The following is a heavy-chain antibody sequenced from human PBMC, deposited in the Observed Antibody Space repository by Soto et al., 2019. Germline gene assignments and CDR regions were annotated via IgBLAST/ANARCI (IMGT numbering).Heavy chain of an antibody. CDR3: ARLPPPSISYYGMDV. D-gene: IGHD4-4*01. V-gene: IGHV1-2*02. Sequence: ASVKVSCKASGYTFTAYYMHGVRQAPGQGLEWMGWINPNSGGTNYAQKFQGRVTMTRDTSTSTAYMEVSRLRSDDTAVYFCARLPPPSISYYGMDVGGKGTTVTVSS. CDR1: GYTFTAYY. J-gene: IGHJ6*04. CDR2: INPNSGGT.